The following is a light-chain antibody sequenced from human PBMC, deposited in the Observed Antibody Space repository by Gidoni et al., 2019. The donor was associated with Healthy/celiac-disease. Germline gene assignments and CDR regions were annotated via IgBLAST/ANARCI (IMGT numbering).Light chain of an antibody. V-gene: IGKV2-28*01. CDR3: MQALQTPPYT. J-gene: IGKJ2*01. Sequence: DIEMTQSPLSLLVTPGEPASISCRSSQSLLHSNGYNYLDWYLQKPGQSPQLLIYLGSNRASGVPDRFSGSGSGTDFTLKISRVEAEDVGVYYCMQALQTPPYTFGQGTKLEIK. CDR1: QSLLHSNGYNY. CDR2: LGS.